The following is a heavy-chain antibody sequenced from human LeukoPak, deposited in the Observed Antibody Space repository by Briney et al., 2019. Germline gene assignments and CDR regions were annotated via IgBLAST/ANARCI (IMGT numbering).Heavy chain of an antibody. D-gene: IGHD3-10*01. CDR1: GGSISSGDYY. CDR2: IYYSGST. CDR3: ARGGSYTAFDI. J-gene: IGHJ3*02. V-gene: IGHV4-61*08. Sequence: PSETLSLTCTVSGGSISSGDYYWSWIRQPPGKGLEWIGYIYYSGSTNYNPSLKSRVTISVDTSKNQFSLKLSSVTAADTAVYYCARGGSYTAFDIWGQGTMVTVSS.